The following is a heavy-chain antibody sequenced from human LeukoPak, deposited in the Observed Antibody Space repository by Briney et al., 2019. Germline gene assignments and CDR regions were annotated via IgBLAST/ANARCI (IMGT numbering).Heavy chain of an antibody. CDR3: ATRKLGNDY. CDR1: GGSVSNYY. D-gene: IGHD7-27*01. J-gene: IGHJ4*02. Sequence: SETLSLTCTVSGGSVSNYYWSWIRQSPGKGLEWIGYIYYTETSYNPSLKSRVTISADTSKNQFSLKLYSVTTADTAVYYCATRKLGNDYWGQGTLVTVSS. V-gene: IGHV4-59*02. CDR2: IYYTET.